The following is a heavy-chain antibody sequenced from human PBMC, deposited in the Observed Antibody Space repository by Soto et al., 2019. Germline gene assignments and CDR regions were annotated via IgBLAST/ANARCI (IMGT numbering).Heavy chain of an antibody. J-gene: IGHJ4*02. CDR3: ARSSTSANYFDY. V-gene: IGHV4-31*03. CDR2: IYYSGST. D-gene: IGHD2-2*01. CDR1: GGSISSGGYY. Sequence: QVQLQESGPGLVKPSQTLSLTCTVSGGSISSGGYYWSWIRQHPGKGLEWIGYIYYSGSTYYNPSLKIRVTISVDTSKNQCSLKLSSVTAADTAVYYCARSSTSANYFDYWGQGTLVTVSS.